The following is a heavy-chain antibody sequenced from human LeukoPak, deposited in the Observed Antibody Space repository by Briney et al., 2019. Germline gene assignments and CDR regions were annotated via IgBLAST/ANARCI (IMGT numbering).Heavy chain of an antibody. CDR1: GYSFTSYW. V-gene: IGHV5-51*01. CDR2: IYPGDSDT. Sequence: GESLKISCKGSGYSFTSYWIAWVRQMPGKGLEWMGIIYPGDSDTRYSPSFQGQVTISADKSISTAYLQWSSLKASDTAMYYCARQVGEITMEDWFDPWGQGTLVTVSS. D-gene: IGHD3-10*01. CDR3: ARQVGEITMEDWFDP. J-gene: IGHJ5*02.